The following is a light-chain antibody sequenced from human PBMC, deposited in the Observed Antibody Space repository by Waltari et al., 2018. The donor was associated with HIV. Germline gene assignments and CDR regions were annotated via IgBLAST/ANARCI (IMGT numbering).Light chain of an antibody. CDR1: QTISSY. CDR3: QQSYSTPWT. J-gene: IGKJ1*01. Sequence: DIQMTQSPFSLSASVGDRVTITCRASQTISSYLNWYQQKPENAPKLLIYAASSLQSGVPSRFSGSGSGTDFTLTISSLQPEDFATYYCQQSYSTPWTFGQGTKVEIK. V-gene: IGKV1-39*01. CDR2: AAS.